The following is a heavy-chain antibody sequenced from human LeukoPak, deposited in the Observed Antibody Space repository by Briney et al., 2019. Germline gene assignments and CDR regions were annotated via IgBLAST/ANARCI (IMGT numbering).Heavy chain of an antibody. CDR1: GFTFSTYW. Sequence: GGSLRLSCAASGFTFSTYWMHWVRQGPGKGLVWVSLINSDGSSTTYADSVKGRFTISRVNAKNTLYLQMNSLRAEDTAVYYCARVTTMAIDYWGQGTLVTVSS. CDR3: ARVTTMAIDY. J-gene: IGHJ4*02. CDR2: INSDGSST. V-gene: IGHV3-74*01. D-gene: IGHD3-10*01.